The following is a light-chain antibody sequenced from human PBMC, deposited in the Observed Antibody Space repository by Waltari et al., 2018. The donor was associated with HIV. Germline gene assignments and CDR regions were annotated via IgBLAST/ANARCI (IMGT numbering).Light chain of an antibody. CDR1: RSVLYSSNNKNF. V-gene: IGKV4-1*01. CDR3: QQYYTTPLT. J-gene: IGKJ1*01. CDR2: WAS. Sequence: DIVMTQSPDSLAVSLGERATINYQSSRSVLYSSNNKNFLAWYQQKPGQPPKLLISWASTRESGVPDRFSGSGSGTDFTLTVSSLQAEDVAVYYCQQYYTTPLTFGQGTRVEV.